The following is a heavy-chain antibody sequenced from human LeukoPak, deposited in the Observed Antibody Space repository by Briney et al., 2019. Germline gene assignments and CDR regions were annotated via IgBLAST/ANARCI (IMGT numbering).Heavy chain of an antibody. CDR1: GFTFSSYS. D-gene: IGHD1-26*01. Sequence: GGSLRLSCAASGFTFSSYSMNWVRQAPGKGLELVSSISSSSSYIYYADSVKGRFTISRDNAKNSLYLQMNSLRAEDTAVYYCARGPSGSYYYLAFDIWGQGTMVTVSS. CDR3: ARGPSGSYYYLAFDI. CDR2: ISSSSSYI. V-gene: IGHV3-21*01. J-gene: IGHJ3*02.